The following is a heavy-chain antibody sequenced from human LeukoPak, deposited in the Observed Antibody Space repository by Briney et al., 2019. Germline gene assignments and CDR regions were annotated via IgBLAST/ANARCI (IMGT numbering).Heavy chain of an antibody. CDR2: IDSDGSST. Sequence: GGSLRLSCAASGFTFSSYWMHWVRQAPGKGLVWVSRIDSDGSSTTYAHSVKGRFTISRDNAKNTLYLQMNSLRDEDTAVYYCAKAGGDLRSLDYWGQGTLVTVSS. CDR1: GFTFSSYW. CDR3: AKAGGDLRSLDY. J-gene: IGHJ4*02. D-gene: IGHD3-16*01. V-gene: IGHV3-74*01.